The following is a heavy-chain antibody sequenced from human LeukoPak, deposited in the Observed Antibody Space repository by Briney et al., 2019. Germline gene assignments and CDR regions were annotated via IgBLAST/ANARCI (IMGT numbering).Heavy chain of an antibody. CDR1: GGSISSYY. D-gene: IGHD6-13*01. V-gene: IGHV4-59*08. CDR3: VRLSSSWYNPNWFDP. CDR2: IYYSGST. J-gene: IGHJ5*02. Sequence: PSETLSLTCTVSGGSISSYYWSWIRQPPGKGLEWIGYIYYSGSTNYNPSLKSRVTISVDTSKNQFSLKLSSVTAADTAVYYCVRLSSSWYNPNWFDPWGQGTLVTVSS.